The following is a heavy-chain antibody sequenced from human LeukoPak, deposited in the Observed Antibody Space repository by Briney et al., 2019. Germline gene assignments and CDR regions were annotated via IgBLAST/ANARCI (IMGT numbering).Heavy chain of an antibody. D-gene: IGHD4-17*01. Sequence: SETLSLTCTVSGGSISSYYWSWIRQPPGKGLEWIGYIYYSGSTNYNPSLKSRVTISVDTSKNQFSLKLSSVTAADTAVYCCARRDYYGDYYFDYWGQGTLVTVSS. V-gene: IGHV4-59*08. J-gene: IGHJ4*02. CDR3: ARRDYYGDYYFDY. CDR1: GGSISSYY. CDR2: IYYSGST.